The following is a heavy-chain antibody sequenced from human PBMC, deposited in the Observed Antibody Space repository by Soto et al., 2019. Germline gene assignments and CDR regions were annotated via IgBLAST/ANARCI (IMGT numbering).Heavy chain of an antibody. CDR1: GGSISINNW. Sequence: QVQLQESGPGLVKPSGALSLTCAVSGGSISINNWWSWVRRPPGKGLEWIGEIYQSGNTNYNSSLKSRVTISIDKSRNEFSLNVRSVTAADTAVYYCARVMGVASGGPLAYWGQGALVSVSS. J-gene: IGHJ4*02. V-gene: IGHV4-4*02. D-gene: IGHD2-15*01. CDR3: ARVMGVASGGPLAY. CDR2: IYQSGNT.